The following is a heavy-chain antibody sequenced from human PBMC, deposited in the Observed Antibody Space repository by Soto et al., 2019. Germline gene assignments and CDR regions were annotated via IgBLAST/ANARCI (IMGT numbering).Heavy chain of an antibody. CDR3: ANIYDSSGYYYGNNWFDP. CDR2: IYYSGST. V-gene: IGHV4-31*03. D-gene: IGHD3-22*01. Sequence: QVQLQESGPGLVKPSQTLSLTCTVSGASISSGDYYWSWIRQHPGKGLEWIGYIYYSGSTYHNPSLKSRLTISVDTSKNQFSLKLSSVTAADTAVYYCANIYDSSGYYYGNNWFDPWGQGTLVTVSS. J-gene: IGHJ5*02. CDR1: GASISSGDYY.